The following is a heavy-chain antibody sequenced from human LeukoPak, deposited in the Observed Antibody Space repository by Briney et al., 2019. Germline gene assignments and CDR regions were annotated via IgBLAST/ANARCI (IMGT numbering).Heavy chain of an antibody. Sequence: PSETLSLTCTVSGGSISSGSYYWSWIRQPAGKGLEWIGRIYTSGSTNYNPSLKSRVTISVDTSKNQFSLKLSSVTAADTAVYYCARDMNVVVPAANFDYWGQGTLVTVSS. J-gene: IGHJ4*02. CDR2: IYTSGST. CDR3: ARDMNVVVPAANFDY. CDR1: GGSISSGSYY. D-gene: IGHD2-2*01. V-gene: IGHV4-61*02.